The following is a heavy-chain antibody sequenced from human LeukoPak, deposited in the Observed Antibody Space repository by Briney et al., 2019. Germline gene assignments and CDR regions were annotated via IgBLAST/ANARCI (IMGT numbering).Heavy chain of an antibody. V-gene: IGHV1-2*02. J-gene: IGHJ4*02. Sequence: VSVKVSCKASGYTFTGYYIHWVRQAPGQGLEWMGWINPNTTNSAVNFQGRVTMTRDTSVSTAYMELSTLTSDDTAVYYCARSFGPKVRGDLSPFFDYWGQGTLVSVSS. CDR2: INPNTT. CDR3: ARSFGPKVRGDLSPFFDY. CDR1: GYTFTGYY. D-gene: IGHD3-10*01.